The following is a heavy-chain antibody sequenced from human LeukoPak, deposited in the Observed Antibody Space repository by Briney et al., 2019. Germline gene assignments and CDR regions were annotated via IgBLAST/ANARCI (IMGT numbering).Heavy chain of an antibody. CDR3: ARDQSGSGSYYIRNWFDP. CDR2: IYISGST. J-gene: IGHJ5*02. CDR1: GGSISSYY. Sequence: SETLSLTCTVSGGSISSYYWSWLRQPAGKGLEWIGRIYISGSTNYNPSLKSRVTMSVDTSKNQFSLKLSSVTAADTAVYYCARDQSGSGSYYIRNWFDPWGQGTLVTVSS. V-gene: IGHV4-4*07. D-gene: IGHD3-10*01.